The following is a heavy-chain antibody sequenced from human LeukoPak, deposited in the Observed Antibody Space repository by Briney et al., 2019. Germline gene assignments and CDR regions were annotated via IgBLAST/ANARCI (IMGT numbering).Heavy chain of an antibody. Sequence: SETLSLTCTVSGGSISSYYWSWIRQSPGKGLECIGYIHYTGSTNYNPSLKSRVTISVDTSKNQFSLKLNSVTAADTAVYYCARDSSLVVIAVSQGDFDYWGQGTLVTVSS. V-gene: IGHV4-59*12. J-gene: IGHJ4*02. CDR1: GGSISSYY. CDR2: IHYTGST. D-gene: IGHD2-21*01. CDR3: ARDSSLVVIAVSQGDFDY.